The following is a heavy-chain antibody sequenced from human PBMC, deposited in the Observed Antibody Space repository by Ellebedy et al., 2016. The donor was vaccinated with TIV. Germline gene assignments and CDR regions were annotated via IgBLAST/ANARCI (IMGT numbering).Heavy chain of an antibody. V-gene: IGHV4-59*08. CDR2: IYKTGST. Sequence: SETLSLTCTVSGASISSYYWSWIRQPPGKGLEWIGYIYKTGSTNYNPSLKSRIIISVDTSKNQFSLRLTSVTAADTAVYYCARLGGIVVVPAAMPEYGMDVWGQGTTVTVSS. D-gene: IGHD2-2*01. J-gene: IGHJ6*02. CDR1: GASISSYY. CDR3: ARLGGIVVVPAAMPEYGMDV.